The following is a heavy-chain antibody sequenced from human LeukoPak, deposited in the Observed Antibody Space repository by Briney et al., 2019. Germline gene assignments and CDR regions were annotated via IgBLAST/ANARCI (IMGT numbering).Heavy chain of an antibody. V-gene: IGHV4-30-4*01. Sequence: SETLSLTFTVSGGSISSGDYYWSWIRQPPGKGLEWIGYIYYSGSTYYNPSLKSRVTISVDTSKNQFSLKLSSVTAADTAVYYCARDQRLYSYGTRVGVWFDPWGQGTLVTVSS. CDR1: GGSISSGDYY. CDR3: ARDQRLYSYGTRVGVWFDP. D-gene: IGHD5-18*01. CDR2: IYYSGST. J-gene: IGHJ5*02.